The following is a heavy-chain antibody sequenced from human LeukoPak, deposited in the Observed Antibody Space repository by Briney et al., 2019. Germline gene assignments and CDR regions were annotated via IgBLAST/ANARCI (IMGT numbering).Heavy chain of an antibody. CDR3: AKDGGEYYDILTGYYPRLYYMDV. CDR1: GFTFTNYA. V-gene: IGHV3-30*04. D-gene: IGHD3-9*01. CDR2: ISYDGNNK. J-gene: IGHJ6*03. Sequence: GGSLRLSCAASGFTFTNYAMHWVRLAPGKGLEWVAVISYDGNNKYYAESVKGRFTISRDNSKNTLYLQMNSLRAEDTAVYYCAKDGGEYYDILTGYYPRLYYMDVWGKGTTVTISS.